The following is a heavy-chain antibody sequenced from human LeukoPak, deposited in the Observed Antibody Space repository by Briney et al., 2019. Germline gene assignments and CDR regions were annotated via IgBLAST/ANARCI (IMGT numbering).Heavy chain of an antibody. V-gene: IGHV3-33*01. J-gene: IGHJ4*02. CDR1: GFTFSSYG. D-gene: IGHD3-3*01. Sequence: GGSLRLSCAASGFTFSSYGMHWVRQAPGKGLEWVAVIWYDGSNKYYADSVKGRFTISRDNSKNTLYLQMNSLRAEDTAVYYCARDPSSDFWSGYPDYWGQGTLVTVTS. CDR2: IWYDGSNK. CDR3: ARDPSSDFWSGYPDY.